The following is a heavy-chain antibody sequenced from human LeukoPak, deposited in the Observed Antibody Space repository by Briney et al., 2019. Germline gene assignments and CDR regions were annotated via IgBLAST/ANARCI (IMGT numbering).Heavy chain of an antibody. Sequence: SETLSLTCTVSGGSISSYYWSWIRQPPGKGLEWIGYIYYSGSTNYNPSLKSRVTISVDTSKNQFSLKLSSVTAADTAVQYCARDTAMVYYFDYWGQATLVTVSS. CDR1: GGSISSYY. D-gene: IGHD5-18*01. CDR3: ARDTAMVYYFDY. J-gene: IGHJ4*02. V-gene: IGHV4-59*01. CDR2: IYYSGST.